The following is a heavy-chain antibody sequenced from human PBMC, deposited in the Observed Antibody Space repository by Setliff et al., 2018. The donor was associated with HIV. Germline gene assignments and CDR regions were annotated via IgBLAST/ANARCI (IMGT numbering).Heavy chain of an antibody. Sequence: GGSLRLSCAASGFTFTSAWMNWVRQVPGKGLEWVGRIKSVFDGGAADYAAPAKGRFTISRDDSKNTLYLQMNSLKAEDTAVYYCTTQSLSWGQGTLVTVSS. J-gene: IGHJ4*02. V-gene: IGHV3-15*01. CDR2: IKSVFDGGAA. CDR3: TTQSLS. CDR1: GFTFTSAW.